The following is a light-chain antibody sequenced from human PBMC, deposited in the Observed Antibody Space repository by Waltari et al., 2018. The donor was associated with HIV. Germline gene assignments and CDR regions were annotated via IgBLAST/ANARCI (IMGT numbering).Light chain of an antibody. CDR2: GNS. CDR1: SSNIGAGYD. J-gene: IGLJ3*02. CDR3: QSYDSTGV. V-gene: IGLV1-40*01. Sequence: QSVLTQPPSVSGAPGQRVTISCTGSSSNIGAGYDVHWYQQLPGTAPKLLIYGNSNRPSGVPDRFSGSKSGTSASLTITGLQAEDEADYYCQSYDSTGVSGGGTKLTVL.